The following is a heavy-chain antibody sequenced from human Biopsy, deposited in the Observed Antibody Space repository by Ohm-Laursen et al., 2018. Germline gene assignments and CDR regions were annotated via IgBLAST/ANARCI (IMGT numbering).Heavy chain of an antibody. D-gene: IGHD3-9*01. Sequence: ASVKVSCKASGYSFTKYYINWVRQAPGQGLEWVGIINPTGGTASYAEKFQGRVTLTRDTSTGTVYLELNSLISEDAALYYCARDETGSSVFGPYYYGMDVWGQGTTVTVSS. CDR2: INPTGGTA. CDR3: ARDETGSSVFGPYYYGMDV. CDR1: GYSFTKYY. J-gene: IGHJ6*02. V-gene: IGHV1-46*01.